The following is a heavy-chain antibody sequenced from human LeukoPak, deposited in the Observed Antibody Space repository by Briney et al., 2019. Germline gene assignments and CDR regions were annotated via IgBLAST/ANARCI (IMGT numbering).Heavy chain of an antibody. CDR3: ARGGAGVVPAANNWFDP. V-gene: IGHV1-18*01. Sequence: ASVKVSCKASGYTFTSYGISWVRRAPGQGLEWMGWISAYNGNTNYAQKLQGRVTMTTDTSTSTAYMELRGLRSDDTAVYYCARGGAGVVPAANNWFDPWGQGTLVTVSS. J-gene: IGHJ5*02. D-gene: IGHD2-2*01. CDR2: ISAYNGNT. CDR1: GYTFTSYG.